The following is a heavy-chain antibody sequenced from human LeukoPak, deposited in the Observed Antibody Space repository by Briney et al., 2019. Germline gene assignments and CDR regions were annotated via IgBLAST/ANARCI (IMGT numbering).Heavy chain of an antibody. CDR1: GFTVSSTY. CDR2: IYSGGST. CDR3: ASGGSGYSFDY. J-gene: IGHJ4*02. D-gene: IGHD3-22*01. Sequence: GGSLRLSCAASGFTVSSTYMSWVRQAPGKGLEWVSVIYSGGSTYYADSVKGRFTISRDNSKNTLYLQMNSLRAEDTAVYYCASGGSGYSFDYWGKGTLVTVSS. V-gene: IGHV3-53*01.